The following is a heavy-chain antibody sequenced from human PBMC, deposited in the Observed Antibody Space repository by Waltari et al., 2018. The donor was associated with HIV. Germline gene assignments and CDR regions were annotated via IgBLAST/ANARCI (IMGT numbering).Heavy chain of an antibody. J-gene: IGHJ4*02. V-gene: IGHV3-74*01. CDR3: ARDRGDDSWSYPDY. Sequence: EVQLVESGGGLVQPGGSLRLSCAASGFTFSSYWMHWVRQAPGKGLVWFSRINSSASSTSYAYSVKVRFSISRDNAKNTFYLQINILSAVDTAVYYCARDRGDDSWSYPDYWCQGTLFTVSS. CDR2: INSSASST. CDR1: GFTFSSYW. D-gene: IGHD1-26*01.